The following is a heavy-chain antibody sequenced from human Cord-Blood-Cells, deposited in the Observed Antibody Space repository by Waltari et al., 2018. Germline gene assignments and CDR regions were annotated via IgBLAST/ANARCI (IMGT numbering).Heavy chain of an antibody. CDR3: ARVPTDYDFWSGPDYYYYMDV. J-gene: IGHJ6*03. Sequence: QVQLPESGPGLVKPSETLSLTCTVSGGSISLYYGSWIRQPPGKGLEWIGYIHYSGSTNYNPSLKSRVTISVDTSKNQFSLKLSSVTAADTAVYYCARVPTDYDFWSGPDYYYYMDVWGKGTTVTVSS. V-gene: IGHV4-59*01. D-gene: IGHD3-3*01. CDR1: GGSISLYY. CDR2: IHYSGST.